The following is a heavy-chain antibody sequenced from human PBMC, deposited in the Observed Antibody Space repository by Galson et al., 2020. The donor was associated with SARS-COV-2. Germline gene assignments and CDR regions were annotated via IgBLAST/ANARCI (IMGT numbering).Heavy chain of an antibody. CDR2: TYYRSKWYS. CDR3: ARSVAAAGGRYMDV. D-gene: IGHD6-25*01. Sequence: SQTLSLTCVISGDSVSSNIVAWNWIRQSPLRGLEWLRRTYYRSKWYSDYAISVTSRMTISPDTSKNQFSLQLKSVTPEDTAVYYCARSVAAAGGRYMDVWDKGTTATVSS. CDR1: GDSVSSNIVA. J-gene: IGHJ6*03. V-gene: IGHV6-1*01.